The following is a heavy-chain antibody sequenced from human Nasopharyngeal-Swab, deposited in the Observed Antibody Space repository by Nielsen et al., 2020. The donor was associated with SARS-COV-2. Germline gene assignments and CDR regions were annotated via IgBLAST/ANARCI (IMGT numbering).Heavy chain of an antibody. Sequence: PQTLSLTCTVSGDSTSIGAHYWSWFREHPGKGLEWIAFIYHSASTYYNPSLNSRVTISVDTSQHQFSLKLTSVTAADTAVYYCARDILGYSYDSGWYFDLWGRGTLVTVSS. CDR1: GDSTSIGAHY. J-gene: IGHJ2*01. V-gene: IGHV4-31*03. CDR3: ARDILGYSYDSGWYFDL. D-gene: IGHD5-18*01. CDR2: IYHSAST.